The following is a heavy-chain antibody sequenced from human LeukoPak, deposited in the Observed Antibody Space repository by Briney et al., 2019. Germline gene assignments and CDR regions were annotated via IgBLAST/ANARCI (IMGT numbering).Heavy chain of an antibody. CDR1: GGSISNYY. V-gene: IGHV4-39*01. Sequence: SETLSLTCTVSGGSISNYYWSWIRQPPGKGLEWIGSIYYSGSTYYNPSLKSRVTISVDTSKNQFSLKLSSVTAADTAVYYCARHIRGIAVAGTCFDYWGQGTLVTVSS. CDR3: ARHIRGIAVAGTCFDY. J-gene: IGHJ4*02. D-gene: IGHD6-19*01. CDR2: IYYSGST.